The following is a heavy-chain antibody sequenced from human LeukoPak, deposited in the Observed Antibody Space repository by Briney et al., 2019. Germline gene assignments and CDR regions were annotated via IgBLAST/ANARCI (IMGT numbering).Heavy chain of an antibody. CDR3: ARDSLYCSGGSCYSWNFDY. CDR1: GFTFSSYE. Sequence: GGSLRLSCAASGFTFSSYEMNWVRQAPGKELEWVSYISSSGSTIYYADSVKGRFTISRDNAKKSLYLQMNSLRAEDTAVYYCARDSLYCSGGSCYSWNFDYWGQGTLVTVSS. V-gene: IGHV3-48*03. CDR2: ISSSGSTI. J-gene: IGHJ4*02. D-gene: IGHD2-15*01.